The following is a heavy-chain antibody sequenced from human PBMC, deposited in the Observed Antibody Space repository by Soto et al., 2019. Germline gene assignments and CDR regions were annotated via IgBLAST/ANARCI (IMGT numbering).Heavy chain of an antibody. Sequence: SETLSLTCTVSGGSISGYYWTWIRQPAGKGLEYIGRIYSSGSTNFSPSLKSRVAMSVDTSQNQFSLKLTSMTAADTAIYYCARVKHSGGSYRWLDPWGQGTLVTVSS. V-gene: IGHV4-4*07. J-gene: IGHJ5*02. CDR1: GGSISGYY. CDR2: IYSSGST. CDR3: ARVKHSGGSYRWLDP. D-gene: IGHD2-15*01.